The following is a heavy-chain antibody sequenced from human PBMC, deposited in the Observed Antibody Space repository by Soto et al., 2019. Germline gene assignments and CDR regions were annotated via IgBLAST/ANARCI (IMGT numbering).Heavy chain of an antibody. CDR2: IYYSGST. J-gene: IGHJ2*01. CDR3: ARFNWYFDL. V-gene: IGHV4-59*08. Sequence: QVQLQESGPGLVKPSETLSLTCTVSGGSISSYYWSWIRQPPGKGLEWIGYIYYSGSTNYNPSLKSRVPISVEKSKNQFSLKLSSVTAADTAVYYCARFNWYFDLWGRGTLVTVSS. CDR1: GGSISSYY.